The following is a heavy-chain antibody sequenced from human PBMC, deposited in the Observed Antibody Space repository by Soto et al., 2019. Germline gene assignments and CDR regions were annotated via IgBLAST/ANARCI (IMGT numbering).Heavy chain of an antibody. CDR3: ARFPHFDWAYYYYMDV. Sequence: GGSLRLSCAASGFTFSSYGMHWVRQAPGKGLEWVAVIWYDGSNKYYADSVKGRFTISRDNSKNTVYLQMNSLRAEDTAVYYCARFPHFDWAYYYYMDVWGKGTTVTVSS. J-gene: IGHJ6*03. CDR1: GFTFSSYG. D-gene: IGHD3-9*01. CDR2: IWYDGSNK. V-gene: IGHV3-33*01.